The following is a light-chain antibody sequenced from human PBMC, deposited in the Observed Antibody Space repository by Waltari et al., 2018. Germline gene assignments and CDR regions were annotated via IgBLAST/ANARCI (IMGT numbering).Light chain of an antibody. J-gene: IGKJ4*01. CDR3: LQTLTTPLT. Sequence: DIQMTQSPSSLSASVGDRVTITCRAGRFINNYLNWYQQKPGKAPKLLIYAASTLHSGVPSRFSGSGSSTDFTLTVSSLQADDFATYYCLQTLTTPLTFGGGTIVDIK. CDR2: AAS. V-gene: IGKV1-39*01. CDR1: RFINNY.